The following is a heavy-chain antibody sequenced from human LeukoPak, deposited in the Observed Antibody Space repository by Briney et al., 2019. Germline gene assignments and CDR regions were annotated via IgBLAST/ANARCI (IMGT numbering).Heavy chain of an antibody. J-gene: IGHJ4*02. D-gene: IGHD3-10*01. V-gene: IGHV1-69*11. CDR3: ARDTASSFGYFDY. CDR2: IIPILGTA. Sequence: GASVKVSCKTSGGTFSSYAISWVRQAPGQGLEWMGRIIPILGTANYAQKFQGRVTITTDESTSTAYMGLSSLRSEDTAVYYCARDTASSFGYFDYWGQGTLVTVSS. CDR1: GGTFSSYA.